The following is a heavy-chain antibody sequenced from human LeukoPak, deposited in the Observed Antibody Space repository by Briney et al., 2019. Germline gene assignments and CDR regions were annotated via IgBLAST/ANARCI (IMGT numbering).Heavy chain of an antibody. J-gene: IGHJ4*02. CDR1: RGSICGGFAS. V-gene: IGHV4-30-2*01. Sequence: SLTSVLSRGSICGGFASSSSIRLPPGDCLECIGYIYHSGSTYYNPSLKSRVTLSVDRSKNQFTLKLSSVAAADTAEYYCAREVVGYYFDYWGQGTLVTASS. CDR2: IYHSGST. D-gene: IGHD1-1*01. CDR3: AREVVGYYFDY.